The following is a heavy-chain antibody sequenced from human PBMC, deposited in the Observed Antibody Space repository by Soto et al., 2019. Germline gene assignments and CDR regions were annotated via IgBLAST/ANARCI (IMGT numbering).Heavy chain of an antibody. J-gene: IGHJ3*02. V-gene: IGHV3-33*01. Sequence: QVQLVESGGGVVQPGRSLRLSCAASGFIFSNYGVHWVRQAPGKGLEWVAVIWYDGSNKYYAESVKGRFTISRDNSKSTLYLQMSSLRAEDTAVYYCARDSTDTLVVAAFDIWGQGTMVTVS. CDR3: ARDSTDTLVVAAFDI. CDR1: GFIFSNYG. CDR2: IWYDGSNK. D-gene: IGHD2-21*01.